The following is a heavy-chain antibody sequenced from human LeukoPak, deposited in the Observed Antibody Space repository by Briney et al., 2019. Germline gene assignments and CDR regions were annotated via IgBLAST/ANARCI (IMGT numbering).Heavy chain of an antibody. CDR2: IYYSGST. D-gene: IGHD5-18*01. J-gene: IGHJ4*02. Sequence: SETLSLTCTVSGGSISSYYWSWIRQPPGKGLEWIGYIYYSGSTNYNPSLKSRVTISVDRSKNQFSLKLSSVTAADTAVYYCARGNVDTAMVYDYWGQGTLVTVSS. V-gene: IGHV4-59*12. CDR1: GGSISSYY. CDR3: ARGNVDTAMVYDY.